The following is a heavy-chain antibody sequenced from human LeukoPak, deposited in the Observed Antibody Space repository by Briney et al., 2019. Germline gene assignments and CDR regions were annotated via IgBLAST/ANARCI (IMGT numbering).Heavy chain of an antibody. D-gene: IGHD6-13*01. CDR3: ARAAGIAAAGWDFDY. J-gene: IGHJ4*02. V-gene: IGHV1-18*01. Sequence: ASVKVSCKASGYTFTSYGISWVRQAPGQGLEWMGWISAYNGNTNYAQKLQGRVTMTTDTSTSTAYMELRSLRSDDTAVYYCARAAGIAAAGWDFDYWGQGTLVTVSS. CDR2: ISAYNGNT. CDR1: GYTFTSYG.